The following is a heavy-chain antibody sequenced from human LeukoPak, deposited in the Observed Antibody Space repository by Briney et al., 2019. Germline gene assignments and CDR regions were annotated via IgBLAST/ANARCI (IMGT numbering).Heavy chain of an antibody. D-gene: IGHD5-18*01. Sequence: ASETLSLTCTVSGGSISSYYWSWIRQPSGKGLEWIGYIYYSGSTNYNPSLKSRVTISVDTSKNQFSLKLSSVTAADTAVYYCARDRRYSYGYDYWGQGTLVTVSS. CDR1: GGSISSYY. CDR2: IYYSGST. J-gene: IGHJ4*02. V-gene: IGHV4-59*01. CDR3: ARDRRYSYGYDY.